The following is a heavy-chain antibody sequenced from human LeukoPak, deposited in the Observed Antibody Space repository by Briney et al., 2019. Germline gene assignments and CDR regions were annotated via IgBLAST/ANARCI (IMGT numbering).Heavy chain of an antibody. CDR2: IYYSGST. Sequence: PSQTLSLTCTVSGGSISSGGYYWSWIRQHPGKGLEWIGYIYYSGSTYYNPSLKSRVTISVDTSKNQFSLKPSSVTAADTAVYYCARGWIQRHDAFDIWGQGTMVTVSS. D-gene: IGHD5-12*01. CDR1: GGSISSGGYY. J-gene: IGHJ3*02. V-gene: IGHV4-31*03. CDR3: ARGWIQRHDAFDI.